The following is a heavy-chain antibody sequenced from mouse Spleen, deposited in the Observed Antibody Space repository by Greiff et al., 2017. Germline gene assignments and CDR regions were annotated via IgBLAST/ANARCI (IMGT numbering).Heavy chain of an antibody. V-gene: IGHV5-12*02. CDR1: GFTFSDYY. J-gene: IGHJ3*01. D-gene: IGHD2-3*01. CDR2: ISNGGGST. Sequence: EVKLVESGGGLVQPGGSLKLSCATSGFTFSDYYMYWVRQTPEKRLEWVAYISNGGGSTYYPDTVKGRFTISRDNAKNTLYLQMSRLKSEDTAMYYCARPPYDGYSLFAYWGQGTLVTVSA. CDR3: ARPPYDGYSLFAY.